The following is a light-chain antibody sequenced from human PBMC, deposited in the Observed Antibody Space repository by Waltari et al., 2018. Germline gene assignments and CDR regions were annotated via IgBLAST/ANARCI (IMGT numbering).Light chain of an antibody. V-gene: IGLV2-23*02. Sequence: QSALTQPASVSGSPGQSLPIPCPGSSRDVGRSNPTSWYQQPPDKPPKPLIYEVSARPSGVSNRFSGSKSGNTASLTISGLQAEDEADYYCCSYADSNTYVVFGGGTKLTVL. CDR3: CSYADSNTYVV. J-gene: IGLJ2*01. CDR2: EVS. CDR1: SRDVGRSNP.